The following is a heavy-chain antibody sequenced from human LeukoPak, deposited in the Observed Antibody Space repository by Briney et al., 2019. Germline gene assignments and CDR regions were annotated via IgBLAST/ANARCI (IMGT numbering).Heavy chain of an antibody. V-gene: IGHV4-39*07. Sequence: SETLSLTCTVAGGSISSSSYYWRGIRQPPGKGLEWIGIIYSSGSTYYNPSLKSRVTISVDTSKNQFSLKLSSVTAADTAVYYCARDVCFGELSPYYYYGMDGWGQGTTVTVSS. CDR2: IYSSGST. CDR1: GGSISSSSYY. D-gene: IGHD3-10*01. CDR3: ARDVCFGELSPYYYYGMDG. J-gene: IGHJ6*02.